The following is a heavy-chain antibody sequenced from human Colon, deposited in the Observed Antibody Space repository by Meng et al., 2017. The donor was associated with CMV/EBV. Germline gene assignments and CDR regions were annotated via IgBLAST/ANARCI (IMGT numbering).Heavy chain of an antibody. J-gene: IGHJ4*02. CDR2: ISSSGSYI. D-gene: IGHD6-19*01. Sequence: GESLKISCAASGFTFSTYCMDWVRQAPGKGLEWVASISSSGSYIYYADSVKGRFTISRDTATNSLYLQMTSLRVEDTALYYCASSSGYSRFNFWGQGTLVTVSS. CDR3: ASSSGYSRFNF. CDR1: GFTFSTYC. V-gene: IGHV3-21*01.